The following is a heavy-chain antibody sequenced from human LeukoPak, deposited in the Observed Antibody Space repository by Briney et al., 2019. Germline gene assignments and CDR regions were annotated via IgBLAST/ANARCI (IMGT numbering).Heavy chain of an antibody. CDR2: INHSGST. CDR3: ARRKGYCSSTSRWYYFDY. J-gene: IGHJ4*02. D-gene: IGHD2-2*01. V-gene: IGHV4-34*01. CDR1: GGSFSGYY. Sequence: SETLSLTCAVYGGSFSGYYWSWIRQPPGKGLEWIGEINHSGSTNYNPSLKSRVTISVDTSKNQFSLKLSSVTAADTAVYYCARRKGYCSSTSRWYYFDYWGQGTLVTVSS.